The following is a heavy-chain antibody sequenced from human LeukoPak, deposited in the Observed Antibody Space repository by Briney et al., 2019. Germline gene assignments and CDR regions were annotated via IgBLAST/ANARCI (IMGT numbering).Heavy chain of an antibody. CDR3: ARGAVPYCSGGTCYRTFDI. CDR2: INPNSGGT. J-gene: IGHJ3*02. V-gene: IGHV1-2*02. CDR1: GYTFTGYY. Sequence: ASVKVSCKASGYTFTGYYMHWVRQAPGQGLEWMGWINPNSGGTNYAQKFQGRVTMTGDTSISTAYMELSRLRSDDTAVYYCARGAVPYCSGGTCYRTFDIWGHGTMVTVSS. D-gene: IGHD2-15*01.